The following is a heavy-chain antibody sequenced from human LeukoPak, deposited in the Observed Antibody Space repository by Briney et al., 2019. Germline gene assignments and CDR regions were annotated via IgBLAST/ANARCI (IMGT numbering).Heavy chain of an antibody. CDR1: GYTFTGYF. CDR2: ISAYNGNT. J-gene: IGHJ5*02. CDR3: ARDLGYYGSGSLSPNWFDP. Sequence: ASVKVSCKASGYTFTGYFMHWVRQAPGQGLEWMGWISAYNGNTNYAQKLQGRVTMTTDTSTSTAYMELRSLRSDDTAVYYCARDLGYYGSGSLSPNWFDPWGQGTLVTVSS. D-gene: IGHD3-10*01. V-gene: IGHV1-18*04.